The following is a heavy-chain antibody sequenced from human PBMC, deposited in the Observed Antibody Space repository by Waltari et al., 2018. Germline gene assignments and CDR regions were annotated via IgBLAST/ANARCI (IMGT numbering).Heavy chain of an antibody. CDR3: AKGSRGYTNYFFDS. D-gene: IGHD3-16*02. Sequence: EVQLLESAGGLVQPGEALRLSCAASGFSFMGFAMTWVRQAPGAGLGFVASISGSGATPFYADSVKGRFTIVRDNSRDTVYLQMNSLTVDDSAVYYCAKGSRGYTNYFFDSWGQGTLVSVSS. CDR1: GFSFMGFA. J-gene: IGHJ4*02. CDR2: ISGSGATP. V-gene: IGHV3-23*01.